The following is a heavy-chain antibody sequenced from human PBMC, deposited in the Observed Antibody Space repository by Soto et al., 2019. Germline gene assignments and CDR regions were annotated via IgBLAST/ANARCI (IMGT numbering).Heavy chain of an antibody. V-gene: IGHV1-2*02. Sequence: ASVKVSCKASGFSFTGYYIHWLRQAPGQGLEWMGWINAHSGGTEYAQKFQGRVTLTRDTSIAAAYLTLTSLTSDDTALYYCAKDLTRQLAYWLDPWGQGTQVTVSS. CDR2: INAHSGGT. J-gene: IGHJ5*02. CDR3: AKDLTRQLAYWLDP. CDR1: GFSFTGYY. D-gene: IGHD6-6*01.